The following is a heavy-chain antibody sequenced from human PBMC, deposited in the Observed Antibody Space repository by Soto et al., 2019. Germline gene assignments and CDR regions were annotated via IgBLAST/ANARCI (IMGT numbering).Heavy chain of an antibody. D-gene: IGHD3-3*01. V-gene: IGHV3-48*02. CDR2: ISSSSSTI. Sequence: GGSLRLSCGASGFTFSSYSMNWVRQAPGKGVEWVSYISSSSSTIYYADSVKGRFTISRDNAKNSLYLQMNSLRDEDTAVYYCARGTYYDFWSGLLPYDYGMDVWGQGTTVTVSS. CDR3: ARGTYYDFWSGLLPYDYGMDV. CDR1: GFTFSSYS. J-gene: IGHJ6*02.